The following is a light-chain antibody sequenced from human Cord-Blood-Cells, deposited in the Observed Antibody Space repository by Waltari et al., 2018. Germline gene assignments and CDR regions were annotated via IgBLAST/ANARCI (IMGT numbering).Light chain of an antibody. J-gene: IGKJ4*01. Sequence: EIVLTQSPATLSLSLGERATLSCRARQSVSSYLACDQQKPGQAPRLLIYDASNRATGIPARFSGSGSGTDFTLTISSLEPEDFAVYYCQQRSNWLTFGGGTKVEIK. CDR1: QSVSSY. CDR2: DAS. CDR3: QQRSNWLT. V-gene: IGKV3-11*01.